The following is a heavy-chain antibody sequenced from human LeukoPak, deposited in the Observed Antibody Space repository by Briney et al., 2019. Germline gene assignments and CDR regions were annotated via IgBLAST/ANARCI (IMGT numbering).Heavy chain of an antibody. CDR2: ISGGSGST. D-gene: IGHD4-17*01. Sequence: GGSLRLSCAASAFTFTSYVMSWVRQAPGKGLELVSAISGGSGSTYYADSVKGRFTISRDDSKNTLYLQMNSLRAEDTAIYYCAKLYNDYGDENFDYWGQGTLVTVSS. V-gene: IGHV3-23*01. CDR1: AFTFTSYV. J-gene: IGHJ4*02. CDR3: AKLYNDYGDENFDY.